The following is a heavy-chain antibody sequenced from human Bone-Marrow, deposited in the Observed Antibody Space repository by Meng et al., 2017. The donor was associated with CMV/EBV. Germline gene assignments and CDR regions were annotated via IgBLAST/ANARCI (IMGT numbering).Heavy chain of an antibody. Sequence: QVQLVESGGGVVQPGGSLRLSCTASGFTFSSNGMHWVRQARGKGLEWVAFIQYDEGNKFYIDSVKGRFTISRDISQNMLFLQMNSLRPEDSAVYYCVKDNPVLHYWGQGTLVTVSS. V-gene: IGHV3-30*02. CDR2: IQYDEGNK. J-gene: IGHJ4*02. D-gene: IGHD3-10*01. CDR3: VKDNPVLHY. CDR1: GFTFSSNG.